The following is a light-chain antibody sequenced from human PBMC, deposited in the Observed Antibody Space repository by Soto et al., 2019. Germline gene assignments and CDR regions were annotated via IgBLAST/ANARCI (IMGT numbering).Light chain of an antibody. J-gene: IGLJ1*01. Sequence: QSVLTQPASVSGSPGQSITISCTGTSSDVGGYNYVSWYQQHPGKAPKLMIYEVSNRPSGVSNRFSDSKSGNTASLTISGLQAEGEADYYCSSYTSSSTYVFGTGTKVTGL. V-gene: IGLV2-14*01. CDR1: SSDVGGYNY. CDR3: SSYTSSSTYV. CDR2: EVS.